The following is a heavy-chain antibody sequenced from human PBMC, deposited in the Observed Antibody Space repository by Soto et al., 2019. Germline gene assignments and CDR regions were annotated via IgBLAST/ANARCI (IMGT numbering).Heavy chain of an antibody. CDR2: IGPESGDT. D-gene: IGHD2-15*01. Sequence: ASVKVSCKXSGYTFTGHYIHWVRQAPEQGPEWMGEIGPESGDTRYAQKFQGRVTMTRDMSITTVYMELNNLSPDDTAVYYCGRGRSGQIVVFYWGQGTPVTVSS. J-gene: IGHJ4*02. V-gene: IGHV1-2*02. CDR1: GYTFTGHY. CDR3: GRGRSGQIVVFY.